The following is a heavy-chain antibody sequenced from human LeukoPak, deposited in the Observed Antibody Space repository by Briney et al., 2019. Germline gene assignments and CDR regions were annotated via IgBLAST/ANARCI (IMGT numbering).Heavy chain of an antibody. Sequence: SETLSLTCAVYGGSFSGYYWSWIRQPPGKGLEWIGEINHSGSTNYNPSLKSRVTISVDTSKNQFSLKLSSVTAADTAVYYCASFGSSIAARGDYYFDYWGQGTLVTVSS. J-gene: IGHJ4*02. CDR2: INHSGST. V-gene: IGHV4-34*01. D-gene: IGHD6-6*01. CDR3: ASFGSSIAARGDYYFDY. CDR1: GGSFSGYY.